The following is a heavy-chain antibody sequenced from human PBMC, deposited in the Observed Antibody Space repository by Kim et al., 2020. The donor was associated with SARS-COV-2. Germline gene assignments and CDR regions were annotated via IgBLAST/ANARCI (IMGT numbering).Heavy chain of an antibody. CDR1: GFTFSAYA. CDR2: ISGSGAST. CDR3: GKADIESAPILH. J-gene: IGHJ4*02. V-gene: IGHV3-23*01. Sequence: RGSLRLSCAASGFTFSAYAMNWVRQAPGKGLEWVSSISGSGASTYYAESVKGRFTISRDNSKNTLFMQMNSLRAEDTAEYYCGKADIESAPILHWGQGILVTVSS.